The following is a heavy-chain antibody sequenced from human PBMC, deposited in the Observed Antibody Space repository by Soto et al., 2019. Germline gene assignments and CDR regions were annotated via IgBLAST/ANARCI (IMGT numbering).Heavy chain of an antibody. D-gene: IGHD3-10*01. Sequence: SQTLSLTCAISGDSVSSNSAAWNWIRQSPSRGLEWLGRTYYRSKWYNDYAVSVQSRITINPDTSKNQFSLQLNSVTPEDTAVYYCARDRLLWFWELLFYYYYGMDVWGQGTTVTVSS. J-gene: IGHJ6*02. CDR3: ARDRLLWFWELLFYYYYGMDV. CDR2: TYYRSKWYN. V-gene: IGHV6-1*01. CDR1: GDSVSSNSAA.